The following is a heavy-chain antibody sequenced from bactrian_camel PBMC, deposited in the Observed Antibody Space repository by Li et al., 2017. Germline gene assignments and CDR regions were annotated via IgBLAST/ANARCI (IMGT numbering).Heavy chain of an antibody. CDR3: ASVGGNWELNY. D-gene: IGHD8*01. CDR2: ILSDGSNT. J-gene: IGHJ4*01. CDR1: GFSFSSYA. V-gene: IGHV3S6*01. Sequence: HVQLVESGGGLVHPGGSLRLSCAASGFSFSSYAMIWVRQAPGKGLEWVSVILSDGSNTYYADSVKGRFTISQDNAKNTLYLQMNSLKPEDTAVYYCASVGGNWELNYWGQGTQVTVS.